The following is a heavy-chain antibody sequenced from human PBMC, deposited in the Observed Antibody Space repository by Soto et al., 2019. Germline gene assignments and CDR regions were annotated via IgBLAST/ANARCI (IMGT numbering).Heavy chain of an antibody. CDR1: GYSFTSND. J-gene: IGHJ4*02. V-gene: IGHV1-18*01. D-gene: IGHD2-15*01. CDR3: ERLNSDYCSGGSCYSPPYYFDY. CDR2: ISAYNGNT. Sequence: ASVKVSCKASGYSFTSNDINWVRQATGQGLEWMGWISAYNGNTNYAQKLQGRVTMTRDTSTSTAYMELRSLRSDDTAVYYCERLNSDYCSGGSCYSPPYYFDYWGQGTLVTVSS.